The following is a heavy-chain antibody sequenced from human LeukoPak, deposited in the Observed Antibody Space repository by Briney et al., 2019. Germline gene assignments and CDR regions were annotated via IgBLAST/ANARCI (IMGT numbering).Heavy chain of an antibody. CDR1: GFTFSSYS. V-gene: IGHV3-21*01. CDR3: ATDGARGTDAFDI. Sequence: GGSLRLSCVGSGFTFSSYSMNWVRQTPGKGLEWVSSISSSSGYIYYADSVKGRFTISRDNAKNSLYLQMNSLRAEDTAVYYCATDGARGTDAFDIWGQGTNVIVSS. D-gene: IGHD4/OR15-4a*01. J-gene: IGHJ3*02. CDR2: ISSSSGYI.